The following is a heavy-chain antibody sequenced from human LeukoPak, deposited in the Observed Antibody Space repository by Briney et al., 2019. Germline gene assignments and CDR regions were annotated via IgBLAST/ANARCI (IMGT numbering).Heavy chain of an antibody. J-gene: IGHJ5*02. CDR3: ARPLRVTMIRGAAFRASSDFDP. CDR1: GYTFSGYY. V-gene: IGHV1-2*02. Sequence: ASVKVSCKASGYTFSGYYINWVRQAPGQGLEWMGWINPNTGGTKYAQRFQDRVTMTRDTSISTAYMEVSRLRYDDTAVYYCARPLRVTMIRGAAFRASSDFDPWGQGTLVTVSS. D-gene: IGHD3-10*01. CDR2: INPNTGGT.